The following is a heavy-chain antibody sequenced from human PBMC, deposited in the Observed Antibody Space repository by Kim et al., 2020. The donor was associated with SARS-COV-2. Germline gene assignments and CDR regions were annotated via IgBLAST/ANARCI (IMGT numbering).Heavy chain of an antibody. Sequence: GGSLRLSCAASGFTFSSYGMHWVRQAPGKGLEWVAVIWYDGSNKYYADSVKGRFTISRDNSKNTLYLQMNSLRAEDTAVYYCARSNGVPGGPTPILYYYYGMDVWGQGTTVTVSS. CDR3: ARSNGVPGGPTPILYYYYGMDV. V-gene: IGHV3-33*01. CDR2: IWYDGSNK. CDR1: GFTFSSYG. J-gene: IGHJ6*02. D-gene: IGHD1-1*01.